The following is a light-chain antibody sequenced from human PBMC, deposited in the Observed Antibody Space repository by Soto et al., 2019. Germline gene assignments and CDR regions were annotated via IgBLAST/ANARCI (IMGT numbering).Light chain of an antibody. CDR3: QSFDADFVI. CDR2: ENK. Sequence: NFMLTQPHSVSDSPGKTVTISCTRSSGSIANNYVQWYQQRPGSAPTTVIYENKLRPSGGPGRFSGSTDGSSNSASLTISGLQAEDEAHYYCQSFDADFVIFGGGTKVTVL. CDR1: SGSIANNY. V-gene: IGLV6-57*04. J-gene: IGLJ2*01.